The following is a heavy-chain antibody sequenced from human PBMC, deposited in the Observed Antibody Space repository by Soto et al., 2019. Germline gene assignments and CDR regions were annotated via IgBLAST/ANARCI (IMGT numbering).Heavy chain of an antibody. J-gene: IGHJ4*02. Sequence: GSLRLSCAASGFTFSSYAMHWVRQAPGKGLEWVAVISYDGSNKYYADSVKGRFTISRDNSKNTLYLQMNSLRAEDTAVYYCARDYYGSGSYYAPVDYWGQGTLVTVSS. CDR2: ISYDGSNK. CDR3: ARDYYGSGSYYAPVDY. D-gene: IGHD3-10*01. V-gene: IGHV3-30-3*01. CDR1: GFTFSSYA.